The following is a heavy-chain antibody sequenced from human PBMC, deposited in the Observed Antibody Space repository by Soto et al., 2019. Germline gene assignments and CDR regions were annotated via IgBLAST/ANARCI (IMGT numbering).Heavy chain of an antibody. J-gene: IGHJ6*02. V-gene: IGHV2-5*02. CDR3: IQSRCGGDCLQSYASYYYYGMDV. Sequence: QITLKESGPTLVKPTQTLTLTCTFSAFSLSTGGVGVGWIRQPPGKALEWLALIYWDDDKRYSPSLRSRLTITKDTSKNPVXLXMXXLDPGDTATYYCIQSRCGGDCLQSYASYYYYGMDVWGQGTTVTVSS. CDR2: IYWDDDK. CDR1: AFSLSTGGVG. D-gene: IGHD2-21*02.